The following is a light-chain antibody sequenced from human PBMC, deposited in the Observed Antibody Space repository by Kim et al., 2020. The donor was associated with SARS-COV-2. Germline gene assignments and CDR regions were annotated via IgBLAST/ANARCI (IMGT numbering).Light chain of an antibody. CDR1: QSVSSY. V-gene: IGKV3-11*01. CDR2: DAS. CDR3: QQRSNWPLT. Sequence: SPGERATLSCRASQSVSSYLAWYQQKPGQAPRLLIYDASNRATGIPARFSGSGSGTDFTLTISSLEPEDFAVYYCQQRSNWPLTFGGGTKVDIK. J-gene: IGKJ4*01.